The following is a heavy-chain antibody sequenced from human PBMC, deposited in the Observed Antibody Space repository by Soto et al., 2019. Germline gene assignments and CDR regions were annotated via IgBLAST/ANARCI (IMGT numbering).Heavy chain of an antibody. V-gene: IGHV1-69*06. CDR3: ARGAGPGSSGYYPCGY. CDR1: GGTLSSYA. CDR2: IIPIFGTA. J-gene: IGHJ4*02. D-gene: IGHD3-22*01. Sequence: SVKVSGKASGGTLSSYAISWVRQAPGQGLEWMGGIIPIFGTANYAQKFQGRVTITADKSTSTAYMELSRLRSEDTAVYYGARGAGPGSSGYYPCGYWGQGTLVTVSS.